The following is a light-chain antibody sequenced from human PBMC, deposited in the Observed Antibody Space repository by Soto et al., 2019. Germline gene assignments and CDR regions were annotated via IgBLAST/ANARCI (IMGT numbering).Light chain of an antibody. CDR3: SSYTTSYFYV. Sequence: QSVLTHPASVSGSPGQSITISCTGSGRDIGAYDYVSWYQQHPGKAPKLLIYGVKNRPSGVSYRFSASKSAFTASLTISGLQAEDEAHYYCSSYTTSYFYVFGPATKVTVL. J-gene: IGLJ1*01. CDR2: GVK. CDR1: GRDIGAYDY. V-gene: IGLV2-14*01.